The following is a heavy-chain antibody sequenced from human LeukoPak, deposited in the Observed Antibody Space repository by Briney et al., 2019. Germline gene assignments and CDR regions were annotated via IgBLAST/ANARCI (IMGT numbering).Heavy chain of an antibody. CDR3: ARVTPAVAGREGFDP. Sequence: ASVKVSCKASGYTFTSYGISWVRQAPGQGLEWMGWISAYNGNTNYAQKLQGRVTMTTDTSTSTAYMELRSLRSDDTAVYYCARVTPAVAGREGFDPWGQGTLVTVSS. D-gene: IGHD6-19*01. CDR1: GYTFTSYG. CDR2: ISAYNGNT. V-gene: IGHV1-18*01. J-gene: IGHJ5*02.